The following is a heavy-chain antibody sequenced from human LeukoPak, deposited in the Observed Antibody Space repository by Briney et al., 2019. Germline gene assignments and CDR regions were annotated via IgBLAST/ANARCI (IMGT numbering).Heavy chain of an antibody. CDR1: GYTFTSYD. V-gene: IGHV1-2*02. CDR2: INPNSGGT. J-gene: IGHJ6*04. Sequence: ASVKVSCKASGYTFTSYDINWVRQATGQGLEWMGWINPNSGGTNYAQKFQGRVTMTRDTSISTAYMELSRLRSDDTAVYYCAVYLSLAFWGKGTTVTVSS. CDR3: AVYLSLAF. D-gene: IGHD1-20*01.